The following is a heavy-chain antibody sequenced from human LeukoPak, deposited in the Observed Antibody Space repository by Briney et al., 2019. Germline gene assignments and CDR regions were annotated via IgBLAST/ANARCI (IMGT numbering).Heavy chain of an antibody. CDR3: ARARYSTFDY. CDR1: GGSISSYY. V-gene: IGHV4-59*01. Sequence: SETLALTCTVSGGSISSYYWSWIRQPPGKGLEWIGYIYYSGSTNYNPSLKSRVTISVDTSKNQFSLKLSSVTAADTAVYYCARARYSTFDYWGQGTLVTVSS. D-gene: IGHD4-11*01. J-gene: IGHJ4*02. CDR2: IYYSGST.